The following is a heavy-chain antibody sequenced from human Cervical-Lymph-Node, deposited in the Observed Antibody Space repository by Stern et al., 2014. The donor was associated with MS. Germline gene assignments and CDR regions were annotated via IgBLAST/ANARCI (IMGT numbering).Heavy chain of an antibody. CDR3: ARLDAYSSSTLYFDY. CDR2: IYYSGST. CDR1: GGSISSSSYY. D-gene: IGHD6-6*01. V-gene: IGHV4-39*01. J-gene: IGHJ4*02. Sequence: QVQLQESGPGLVKPSETLSLTCTVSGGSISSSSYYWGWIRQPPGKGLEWIGSIYYSGSTYYNPSLKSRATISVDTSKNQLSLKLSFVTAADTAVYYCARLDAYSSSTLYFDYWGQGTLVTVSS.